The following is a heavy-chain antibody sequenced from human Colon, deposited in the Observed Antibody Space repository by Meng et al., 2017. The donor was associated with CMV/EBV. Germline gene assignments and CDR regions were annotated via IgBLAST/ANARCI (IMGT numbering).Heavy chain of an antibody. D-gene: IGHD6-6*01. CDR1: GFSFTSFW. CDR2: IRYDGSNK. J-gene: IGHJ4*02. CDR3: AKDGWGMTARQGHYFDY. V-gene: IGHV3-30*02. Sequence: GGSLRLSCAASGFSFTSFWMAWVRQAPGKGLEWVAFIRYDGSNKYYADSVKGRFTISIDNSKNTLYLQMNSLRAEDTAVYYCAKDGWGMTARQGHYFDYWGQGTLVTVSS.